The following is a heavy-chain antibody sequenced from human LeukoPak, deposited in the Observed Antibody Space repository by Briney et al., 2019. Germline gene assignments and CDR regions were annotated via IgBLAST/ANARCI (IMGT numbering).Heavy chain of an antibody. V-gene: IGHV3-23*01. J-gene: IGHJ4*02. CDR1: GFTFSSCA. CDR3: ARDVPYCSGGSCYSELLDY. D-gene: IGHD2-15*01. Sequence: GGSLRLSCAASGFTFSSCAMSWVRQAPGKGLEWVSAISGSGGSTYYADSVKGRFTISRDTSKNTLYLQMNSLRAEDTAVYYCARDVPYCSGGSCYSELLDYWGQGTLVTVSS. CDR2: ISGSGGST.